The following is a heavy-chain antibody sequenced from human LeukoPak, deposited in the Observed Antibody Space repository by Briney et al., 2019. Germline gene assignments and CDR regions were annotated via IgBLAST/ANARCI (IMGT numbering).Heavy chain of an antibody. CDR2: IDPNSGGT. J-gene: IGHJ4*02. CDR3: ARDPCYYDSSGYYYEDY. V-gene: IGHV1-2*02. D-gene: IGHD3-22*01. Sequence: GASVKVSCKASGYTFTGYHMHWVRQAPGQGLEWIGWIDPNSGGTNYAQKFQGRVTMTRDTSISTAYMELSRLRSDDTAVYYCARDPCYYDSSGYYYEDYWGQGTLVTVSS. CDR1: GYTFTGYH.